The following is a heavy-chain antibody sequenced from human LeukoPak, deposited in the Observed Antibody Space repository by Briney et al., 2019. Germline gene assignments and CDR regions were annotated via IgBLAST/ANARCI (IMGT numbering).Heavy chain of an antibody. CDR1: GYTFTGYY. V-gene: IGHV1-2*02. CDR3: ARSVSGEWVVPAAMLSYFDY. Sequence: ASVKVSCKASGYTFTGYYMHWVRQAPGQGLEWMGWINPNSGGTNYAQKFQGRVTMTRDTSISTAYMELSRLRSDDTDVYYCARSVSGEWVVPAAMLSYFDYWGQGTLVTVSS. D-gene: IGHD2-2*01. J-gene: IGHJ4*02. CDR2: INPNSGGT.